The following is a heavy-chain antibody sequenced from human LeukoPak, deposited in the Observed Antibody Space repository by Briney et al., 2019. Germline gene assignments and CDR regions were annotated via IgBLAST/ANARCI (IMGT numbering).Heavy chain of an antibody. CDR1: GGSFSGYY. J-gene: IGHJ4*02. V-gene: IGHV4-34*01. CDR3: ARGYSSGWFYYFDY. D-gene: IGHD6-19*01. Sequence: SETLSLTCAVYGGSFSGYYWSWIRQPPGKGLEWIGEINHSGSTNYNPSLKSRVTISVDTSKNQFSLKLSSVTAADTAVYYCARGYSSGWFYYFDYWGQGTLATVSS. CDR2: INHSGST.